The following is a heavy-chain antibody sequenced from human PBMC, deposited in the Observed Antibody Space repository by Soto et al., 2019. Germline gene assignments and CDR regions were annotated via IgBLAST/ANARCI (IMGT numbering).Heavy chain of an antibody. V-gene: IGHV3-23*01. CDR1: GFTFSSYA. Sequence: PGGSLRLSCAASGFTFSSYAMSWVLQAPGKGLEWVSAISGSGGSTYYADSVKGRFTISRDNSKNTLYLQMNSLRAEDTAVYYCAKCYGSGSYDFYFDYWGQGTLVTVSS. J-gene: IGHJ4*02. CDR3: AKCYGSGSYDFYFDY. CDR2: ISGSGGST. D-gene: IGHD3-10*01.